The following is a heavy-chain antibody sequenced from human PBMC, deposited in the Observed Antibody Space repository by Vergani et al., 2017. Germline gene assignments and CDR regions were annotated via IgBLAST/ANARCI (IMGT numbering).Heavy chain of an antibody. CDR3: ARRDDYGDYMNWFDP. D-gene: IGHD4-17*01. Sequence: EVQLVQSGAEVKKPGESLKISCKGFGYSFTSYWIGWVRQMPGKGLEWMGIIYPGDSDTRYSPSFQGQVTISADKSISTAYLQWSTLKASDTAMYYCARRDDYGDYMNWFDPWGQGTLVTVSS. CDR1: GYSFTSYW. V-gene: IGHV5-51*03. J-gene: IGHJ5*02. CDR2: IYPGDSDT.